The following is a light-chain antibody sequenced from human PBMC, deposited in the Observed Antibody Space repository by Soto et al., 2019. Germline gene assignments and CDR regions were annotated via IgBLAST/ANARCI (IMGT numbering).Light chain of an antibody. CDR3: QPYKSYSEA. V-gene: IGKV1-5*03. CDR2: KAS. J-gene: IGKJ1*01. CDR1: QSISSW. Sequence: GKSVAIGGRPSQSISSWLAWCQQKPGKAPKLLIYKASSLESGVPSIFSCSRTGTEFTVPISRHHSDAFLTYYCQPYKSYSEAFSQGTKV.